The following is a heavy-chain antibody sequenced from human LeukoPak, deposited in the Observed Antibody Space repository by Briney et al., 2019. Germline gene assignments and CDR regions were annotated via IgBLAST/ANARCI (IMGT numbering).Heavy chain of an antibody. Sequence: GGSLRLSCAASGFTFSSYSMNWVRQAPGKGLEWVSSISSSSSYIYYADSVKGRFTISRDNAKNSLYLQMNSLRAEDTAVYYCARGDVVVPAAITGGVGYDYWGQGTLVTVSS. CDR2: ISSSSSYI. J-gene: IGHJ4*02. V-gene: IGHV3-21*01. D-gene: IGHD2-2*01. CDR3: ARGDVVVPAAITGGVGYDY. CDR1: GFTFSSYS.